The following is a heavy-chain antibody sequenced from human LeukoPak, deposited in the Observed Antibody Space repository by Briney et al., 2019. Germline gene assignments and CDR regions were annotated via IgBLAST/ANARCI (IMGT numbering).Heavy chain of an antibody. CDR2: MSSGSRYI. J-gene: IGHJ4*02. Sequence: GGSLRLSCAASGFTFSSYSMTWVRQAPGKGLEWISSMSSGSRYIYYADSVRGRFTISRDNAKNSLSLLMNSLRAEDTAVYYCARDRPTGAPRLFVVQWGQGTLVTVSS. CDR3: ARDRPTGAPRLFVVQ. CDR1: GFTFSSYS. D-gene: IGHD3-3*01. V-gene: IGHV3-21*01.